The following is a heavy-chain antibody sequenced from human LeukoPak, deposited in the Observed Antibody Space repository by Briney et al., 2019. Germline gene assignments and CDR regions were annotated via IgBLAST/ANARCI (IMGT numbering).Heavy chain of an antibody. CDR1: GFTFSSYG. CDR3: AKGLYYKDRSGYPA. J-gene: IGHJ4*02. Sequence: PGGSLRLSCAAPGFTFSSYGMHWVRQAPGKGLEWVAFIRYDGSNKYYADSVKGRFTISRDNSKNTLYVQMNSLRGEDTAVYYCAKGLYYKDRSGYPARGQGTLVTVSS. V-gene: IGHV3-30*02. CDR2: IRYDGSNK. D-gene: IGHD3-22*01.